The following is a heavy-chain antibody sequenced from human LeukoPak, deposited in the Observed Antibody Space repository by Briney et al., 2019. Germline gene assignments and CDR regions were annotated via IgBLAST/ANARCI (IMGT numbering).Heavy chain of an antibody. CDR3: AREHVMDV. V-gene: IGHV4-59*11. CDR2: IYYSGST. J-gene: IGHJ6*04. Sequence: SETLSLTCTVSGGSISSHYWSWIRQPPGKGLEWIGYIYYSGSTNYNPSLKSRVTISVDTSKNQFFLKLSSVTAADTAVYYCAREHVMDVWGKGTTVTVSS. CDR1: GGSISSHY.